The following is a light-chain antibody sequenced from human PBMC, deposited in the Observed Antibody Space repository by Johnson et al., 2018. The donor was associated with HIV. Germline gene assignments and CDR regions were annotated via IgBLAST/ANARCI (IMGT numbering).Light chain of an antibody. CDR1: SSNIGNNY. Sequence: QSVLTQPPSVSAAPGQKVTISCSGSSSNIGNNYVSWYQQLPGTAPKLLISDNNKRPSGIPDRFSGAKSGTSATMGITGLQPGDEAVYYCGTWDSSLRAEVFGTGTKVTVL. CDR2: DNN. V-gene: IGLV1-51*01. CDR3: GTWDSSLRAEV. J-gene: IGLJ1*01.